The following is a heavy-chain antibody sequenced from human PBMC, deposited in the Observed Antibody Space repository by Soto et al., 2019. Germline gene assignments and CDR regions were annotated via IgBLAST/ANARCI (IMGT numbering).Heavy chain of an antibody. CDR2: ISSSSSYT. J-gene: IGHJ4*02. Sequence: QVQLVESGGGLVKPGGSLRLSCAASGFTFSDYYMSWIRQAPGKGLEWVSYISSSSSYTNYADSVKGRFTISRGNAKNSLDLPMKRLRAEDTAVDYGARDTDDSSGSDFDYWGQGTLVTVSS. D-gene: IGHD3-22*01. CDR3: ARDTDDSSGSDFDY. V-gene: IGHV3-11*05. CDR1: GFTFSDYY.